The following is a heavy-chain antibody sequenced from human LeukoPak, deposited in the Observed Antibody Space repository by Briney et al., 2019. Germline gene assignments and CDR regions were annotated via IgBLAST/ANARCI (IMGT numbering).Heavy chain of an antibody. V-gene: IGHV4-59*12. J-gene: IGHJ4*02. D-gene: IGHD2-2*01. Sequence: SETLSLTCTVSGGSISGYYWSWIRQPPGKGLEWVGYISYSGSTNYKPSLKSRVTISVDTSKNQFSLKLSSVTAADTAVYYCARGRVPAAIGGLDHWGQGTLVTVSS. CDR2: ISYSGST. CDR1: GGSISGYY. CDR3: ARGRVPAAIGGLDH.